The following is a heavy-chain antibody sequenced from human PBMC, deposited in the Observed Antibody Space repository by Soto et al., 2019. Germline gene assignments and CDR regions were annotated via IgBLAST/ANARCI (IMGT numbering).Heavy chain of an antibody. CDR1: GFILSNYW. J-gene: IGHJ4*02. V-gene: IGHV3-7*01. D-gene: IGHD2-8*02. Sequence: EVQLVESGGGWVQPGGSLRLSCGASGFILSNYWMTWVRQAPGKGPEWVASIKQDGSEKYYVDSVRGRFTISRDNAKNSLSLQLDSLRVEDTSVYYCVRDVLWGQGTLVTVSS. CDR2: IKQDGSEK. CDR3: VRDVL.